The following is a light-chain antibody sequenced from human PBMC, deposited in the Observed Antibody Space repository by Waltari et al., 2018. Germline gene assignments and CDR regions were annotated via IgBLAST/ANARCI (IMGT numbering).Light chain of an antibody. Sequence: QSALTQPASVSGSPGQSITISCTGSSSDVGSYNLVSWYQQHPAKAPKIIIYEVDKRPSGVSDRCSGSKSGNTASLTVSGLQAEDEADYYCCSYAGSGNLGVIFGGGTKLTVL. CDR3: CSYAGSGNLGVI. J-gene: IGLJ2*01. CDR1: SSDVGSYNL. V-gene: IGLV2-23*02. CDR2: EVD.